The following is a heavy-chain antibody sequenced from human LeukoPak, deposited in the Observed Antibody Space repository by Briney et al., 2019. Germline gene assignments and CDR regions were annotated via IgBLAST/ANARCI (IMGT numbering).Heavy chain of an antibody. CDR1: GFTFSTNS. Sequence: PGGSLRLSCVASGFTFSTNSMNWVRQAPGKGLEWISSISSASYHRFYTDSVKGRFIISRDNANNLLFLEMSSLRAEDTAVYYRARDEGTSCPHDSDCNNYYYHMDVWGKGTTVTVSS. V-gene: IGHV3-21*06. CDR2: ISSASYHR. J-gene: IGHJ6*03. CDR3: ARDEGTSCPHDSDCNNYYYHMDV. D-gene: IGHD2-2*01.